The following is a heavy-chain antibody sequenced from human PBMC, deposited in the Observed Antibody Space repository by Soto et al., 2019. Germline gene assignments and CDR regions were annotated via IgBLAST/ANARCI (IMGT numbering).Heavy chain of an antibody. CDR2: VWYDGSNK. J-gene: IGHJ4*02. CDR1: GFTFSLYG. CDR3: ARDQYSTGRWVDH. D-gene: IGHD6-25*01. V-gene: IGHV3-33*01. Sequence: ESGGGVVQPGRSLRLSCAASGFTFSLYGMHWVRQAPGKGLEWVAVVWYDGSNKNYADSVKGRFTISRDNSKNTLYLQMNSLRVEDTAVYYCARDQYSTGRWVDHWGQGTLVTVSS.